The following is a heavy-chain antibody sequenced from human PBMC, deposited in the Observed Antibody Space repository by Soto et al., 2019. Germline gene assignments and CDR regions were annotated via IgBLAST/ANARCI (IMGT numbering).Heavy chain of an antibody. J-gene: IGHJ4*02. Sequence: VASVKVSCKASGYTFTSYGISWVRQAPGQGLEWMGWISAYNGNTNYAQKLQGRVTMTTDTSTSTAYMELRSLRSDDTAVYYCARAAMYYYGSGSYYNGFSGPVPLRDWGQGTLVTVSS. CDR2: ISAYNGNT. CDR1: GYTFTSYG. CDR3: ARAAMYYYGSGSYYNGFSGPVPLRD. D-gene: IGHD3-10*01. V-gene: IGHV1-18*01.